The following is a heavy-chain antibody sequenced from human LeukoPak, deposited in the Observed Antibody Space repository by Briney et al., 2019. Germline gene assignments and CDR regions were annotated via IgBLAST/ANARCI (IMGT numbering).Heavy chain of an antibody. CDR1: GFTFSDYY. D-gene: IGHD5-24*01. Sequence: GGSLRLSCAASGFTFSDYYMSWIRQAPGKGLEWVSYISSSGSTIYYADSVKGRFTISRDNAKNSLYLQMNSLRAEDTAVYYCAGQRYNLYAFDIWGQGTMVTVSS. CDR2: ISSSGSTI. CDR3: AGQRYNLYAFDI. V-gene: IGHV3-11*04. J-gene: IGHJ3*02.